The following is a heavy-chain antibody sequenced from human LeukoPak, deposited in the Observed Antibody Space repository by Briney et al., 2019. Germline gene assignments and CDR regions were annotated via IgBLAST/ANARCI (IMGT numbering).Heavy chain of an antibody. CDR2: IIPIFGTA. CDR3: ARDRGAVAGTGIDY. Sequence: ASVKVSCKASGGTFSSYAISWVRQAPGQGLEWMGGIIPIFGTANYAQKFQGRVTITADESTSTAYMELSGLRSEDTAVYYCARDRGAVAGTGIDYWGQGTLVTVSS. CDR1: GGTFSSYA. V-gene: IGHV1-69*13. J-gene: IGHJ4*02. D-gene: IGHD6-19*01.